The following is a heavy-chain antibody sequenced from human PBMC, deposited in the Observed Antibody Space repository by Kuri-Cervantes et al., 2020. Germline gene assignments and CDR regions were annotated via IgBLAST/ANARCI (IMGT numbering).Heavy chain of an antibody. CDR2: ISYDGSNK. D-gene: IGHD6-19*01. Sequence: LSLTGAASGFTFSSYGMHWVRQAPGKGLEWVAVISYDGSNKYYADSVKGRFTISRDNSKNTLYLQMNSLRAEDTAVYYCASSRGYSSGWYGSPFDYWGQGTLVTVSS. CDR3: ASSRGYSSGWYGSPFDY. V-gene: IGHV3-30*03. J-gene: IGHJ4*02. CDR1: GFTFSSYG.